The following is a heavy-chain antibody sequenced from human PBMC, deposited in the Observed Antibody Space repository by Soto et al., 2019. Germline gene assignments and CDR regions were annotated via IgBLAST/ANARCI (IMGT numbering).Heavy chain of an antibody. V-gene: IGHV4-4*07. Sequence: PSETLSLTCAVSGASIRSYHWSWIRQPAGKGLEWIGRMQHTGNTNYNPSLKSRVTMSVDTSKNQISLKMTSVTAADTAVYFCAKDVSSRRWFDPWGQGILVTAPQ. CDR1: GASIRSYH. D-gene: IGHD3-16*01. CDR3: AKDVSSRRWFDP. J-gene: IGHJ5*02. CDR2: MQHTGNT.